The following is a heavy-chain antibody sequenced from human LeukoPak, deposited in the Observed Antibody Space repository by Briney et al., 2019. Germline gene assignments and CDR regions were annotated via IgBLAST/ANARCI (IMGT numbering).Heavy chain of an antibody. Sequence: PSETLSLTCAVYGGSFGGYYWSWIRQPPRKGLEWIGEINHSGSTNYNPSLKSRVTISVDTSKNQFSLKLSSVTAADTAVYYCARDYDSSYWGQGTLVTVSS. CDR1: GGSFGGYY. CDR3: ARDYDSSY. D-gene: IGHD3-22*01. CDR2: INHSGST. V-gene: IGHV4-34*01. J-gene: IGHJ4*02.